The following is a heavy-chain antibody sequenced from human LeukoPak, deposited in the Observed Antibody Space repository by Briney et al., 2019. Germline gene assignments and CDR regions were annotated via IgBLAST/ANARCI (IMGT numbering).Heavy chain of an antibody. CDR3: ARDSRRGYSYGYDY. J-gene: IGHJ4*02. Sequence: ASEKVSCKASGYTFTSYGVSWVRQAPGQGLERMGWINTYNVNTNYAQKFQGRVTLTTDASTSTAYMELRSLRSDDTAVYYCARDSRRGYSYGYDYWGQGTLVTVSS. D-gene: IGHD5-18*01. CDR1: GYTFTSYG. CDR2: INTYNVNT. V-gene: IGHV1-18*01.